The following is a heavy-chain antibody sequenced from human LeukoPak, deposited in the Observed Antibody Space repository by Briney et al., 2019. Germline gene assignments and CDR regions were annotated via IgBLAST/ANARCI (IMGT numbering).Heavy chain of an antibody. V-gene: IGHV1-18*01. CDR2: INPYNGNT. Sequence: VASVKVSCKASGYTFTSYGISWVRQAPGQGLEWMGWINPYNGNTKYAQKFQGRVTMTTDTSTNTAYMELRSLRSDDTAVYYCARGLTHRMYYSEGGDAFDIWGQGTMVTVSS. D-gene: IGHD3-22*01. CDR3: ARGLTHRMYYSEGGDAFDI. CDR1: GYTFTSYG. J-gene: IGHJ3*02.